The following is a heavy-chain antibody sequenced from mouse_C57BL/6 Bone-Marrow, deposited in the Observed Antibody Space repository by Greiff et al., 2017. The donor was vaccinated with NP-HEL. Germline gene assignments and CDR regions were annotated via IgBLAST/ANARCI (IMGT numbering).Heavy chain of an antibody. V-gene: IGHV1-55*01. CDR3: ARGVGYPAWFAY. D-gene: IGHD2-2*01. J-gene: IGHJ3*01. CDR2: IYPGSGST. CDR1: GYTFTSYW. Sequence: QVQLQQPGAELVKPGASVKMSCKASGYTFTSYWITWVKQRPGQGLEWIGDIYPGSGSTNYTEKFKSKATLTVDTSSSTAYMQLSSLTSEDSAVYYCARGVGYPAWFAYWGQGTLVTVSA.